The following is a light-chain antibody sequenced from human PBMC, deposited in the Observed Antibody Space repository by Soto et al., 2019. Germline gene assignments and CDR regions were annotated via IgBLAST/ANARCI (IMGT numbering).Light chain of an antibody. CDR1: QSVNSN. V-gene: IGKV3-15*01. CDR3: QQYNFWPPLT. CDR2: DAS. J-gene: IGKJ4*01. Sequence: EIVMTQSPAILSVSPGERATLSCRASQSVNSNLAWYRQKPGQAPRLLISDASTRATGVPARFSGSGSGTEFTLTISRLQSEDSGIYYCQQYNFWPPLTFGGGTKVEIK.